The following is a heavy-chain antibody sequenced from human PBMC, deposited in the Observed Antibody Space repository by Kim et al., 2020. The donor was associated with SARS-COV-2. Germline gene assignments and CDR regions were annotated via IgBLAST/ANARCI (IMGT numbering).Heavy chain of an antibody. CDR3: AGSGVVGDN. V-gene: IGHV3-23*01. CDR2: VSGSGGRT. J-gene: IGHJ4*02. CDR1: GFTFSSYA. D-gene: IGHD2-21*01. Sequence: GGSLRLSCAASGFTFSSYAMSWVRQTPGKGLEWVSAVSGSGGRTYYADSVKGRFTIPRDNSKNTLYLQMNSLRAEDTAVYYCAGSGVVGDNWGQGTLVTVSS.